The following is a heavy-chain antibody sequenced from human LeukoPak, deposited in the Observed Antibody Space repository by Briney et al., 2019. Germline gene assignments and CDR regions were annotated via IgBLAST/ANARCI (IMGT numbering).Heavy chain of an antibody. CDR1: GGSISSYY. Sequence: SEALSLTCTVSGGSISSYYWSWIRQPPGKGLEWIGYIYYSGSTNYNPSLKNRVTISVDTSKNQFSLKLSSVTAADTAVYYCARKVPSYDSSGYYLNPFAFDIWGQGTMVTVSS. V-gene: IGHV4-59*08. J-gene: IGHJ3*02. D-gene: IGHD3-22*01. CDR2: IYYSGST. CDR3: ARKVPSYDSSGYYLNPFAFDI.